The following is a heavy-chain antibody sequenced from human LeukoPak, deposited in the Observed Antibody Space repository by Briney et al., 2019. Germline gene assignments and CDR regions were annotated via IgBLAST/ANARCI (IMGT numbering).Heavy chain of an antibody. CDR3: ANRCDGDWFDAFDI. CDR2: ISSSGSTI. CDR1: GFTFSSYE. V-gene: IGHV3-48*03. J-gene: IGHJ3*02. Sequence: GGSLRLSCAASGFTFSSYEMNWVRQAPGKGLEWVSYISSSGSTIYYADSVEGRFTISRDNAKNSLYLQMNSLRAEDTAVYYCANRCDGDWFDAFDIWGQGTMVTVSS. D-gene: IGHD2-21*02.